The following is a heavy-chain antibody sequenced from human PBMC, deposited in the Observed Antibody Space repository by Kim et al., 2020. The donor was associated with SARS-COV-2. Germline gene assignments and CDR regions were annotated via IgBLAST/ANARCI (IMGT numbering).Heavy chain of an antibody. V-gene: IGHV1-3*01. CDR1: GYTFTSYA. CDR2: INAGNGNT. D-gene: IGHD2-2*01. CDR3: ARGVGNIVVVPADIKFPY. Sequence: ASVKVSCKASGYTFTSYAMHWVRQAPGQRLEWMGWINAGNGNTKYSQKFQGRVTITRDTSASTAYMELSSLRSEDTAVYYCARGVGNIVVVPADIKFPYWGQGTLVTVSS. J-gene: IGHJ4*02.